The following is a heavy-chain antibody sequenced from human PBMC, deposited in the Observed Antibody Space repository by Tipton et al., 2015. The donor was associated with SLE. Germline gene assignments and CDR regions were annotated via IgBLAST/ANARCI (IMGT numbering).Heavy chain of an antibody. V-gene: IGHV4-61*01. CDR2: IYYSGST. Sequence: GLVKPSETLSLTCTVSGGSISSSSYYWGWIRQPPGKGLEWIGYIYYSGSTNYNPSLKSRVTISVDTSKNQFSLKLSSVTAADTAVYYCARETYYYDSSGSEQYAFDIWGQGTLVTVSS. CDR1: GGSISSSSYY. D-gene: IGHD3-22*01. J-gene: IGHJ3*02. CDR3: ARETYYYDSSGSEQYAFDI.